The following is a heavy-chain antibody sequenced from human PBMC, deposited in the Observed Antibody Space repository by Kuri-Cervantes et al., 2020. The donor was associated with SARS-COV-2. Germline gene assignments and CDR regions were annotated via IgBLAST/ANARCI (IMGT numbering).Heavy chain of an antibody. CDR2: VYISGST. D-gene: IGHD3-22*01. Sequence: SETLSLTCSVSEGSMRAHYYSWIRQTAAMGLEWIGRVYISGSTNYNPSLKGRVTMSVDTSKSLFSLKLSSVTAADTAVYYCARGRNMYFHDSSGYLLVAARSRDAFDIWGQGTMVTVS. V-gene: IGHV4-4*07. J-gene: IGHJ3*02. CDR1: EGSMRAHY. CDR3: ARGRNMYFHDSSGYLLVAARSRDAFDI.